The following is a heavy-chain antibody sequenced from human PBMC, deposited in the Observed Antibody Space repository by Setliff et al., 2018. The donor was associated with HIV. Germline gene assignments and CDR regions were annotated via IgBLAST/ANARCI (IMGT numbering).Heavy chain of an antibody. D-gene: IGHD6-13*01. CDR2: INPSGDVI. Sequence: ASVKVSCKASGYTSTSFSLHWVRQAPGQGLEWMGIINPSGDVIRYAQKFQGRVTMTTDTSTSTAYMELRSLRSDDTAVYYCARERGIAAAGTGYWGQGTLVTVSS. V-gene: IGHV1-46*01. CDR1: GYTSTSFS. J-gene: IGHJ4*02. CDR3: ARERGIAAAGTGY.